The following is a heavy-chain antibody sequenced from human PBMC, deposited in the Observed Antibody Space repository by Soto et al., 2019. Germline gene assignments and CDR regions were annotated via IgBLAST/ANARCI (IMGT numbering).Heavy chain of an antibody. V-gene: IGHV3-48*02. CDR3: VSITMVRGGIGGGY. Sequence: EVQLVESGGGLVQPGGSLRLSCAASGFTFSSYSMNWVRQAPGKGLEWVAYISSSSSTIYYADSVKGRFTISRDNAKNLLYLQMNRLRDEDTAVFYCVSITMVRGGIGGGYWGQGTLVTVSS. CDR2: ISSSSSTI. CDR1: GFTFSSYS. D-gene: IGHD3-10*01. J-gene: IGHJ4*02.